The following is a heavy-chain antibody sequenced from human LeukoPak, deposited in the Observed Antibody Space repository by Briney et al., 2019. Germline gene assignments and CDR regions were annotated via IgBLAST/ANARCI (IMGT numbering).Heavy chain of an antibody. D-gene: IGHD1-26*01. CDR3: AVNLGYSGSYFAEYFQH. V-gene: IGHV1-8*03. CDR2: MNPNSGNT. Sequence: GSVKVSCKASGYTFTSYDINWVRQATGQGLEWMGWMNPNSGNTGYAQKFQGRVTITRNTSISTAYMELNSLRAEDTAVYYCAVNLGYSGSYFAEYFQHWGQGTLVTVSS. CDR1: GYTFTSYD. J-gene: IGHJ1*01.